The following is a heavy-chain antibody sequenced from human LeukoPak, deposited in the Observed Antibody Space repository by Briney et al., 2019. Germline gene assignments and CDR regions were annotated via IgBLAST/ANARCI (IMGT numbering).Heavy chain of an antibody. CDR3: ARDWIYDSSGYPMYYFDY. V-gene: IGHV4-4*07. CDR1: GFTFSSYA. J-gene: IGHJ4*02. Sequence: GSLRLSCAASGFTFSSYAMSWIRQPAGKGLEWIGRIYTSGSTNYNPSLKSRVTMSVDTSKNQFSLKLSSVTAADTAVYYCARDWIYDSSGYPMYYFDYWGQGTLVTVSS. D-gene: IGHD3-22*01. CDR2: IYTSGST.